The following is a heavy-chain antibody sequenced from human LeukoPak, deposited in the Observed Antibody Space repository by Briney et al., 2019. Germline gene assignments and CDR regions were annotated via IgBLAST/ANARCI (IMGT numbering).Heavy chain of an antibody. V-gene: IGHV4-34*01. CDR3: ARDNYYDGYFDY. Sequence: SETLSLTCAVYGGSFSGYYWSWIRQPPGKGLEWIGEINHSGSTYYNPSLKSRVTMSVDTSKNQFSLKLSSVTAADTAVYYCARDNYYDGYFDYWGQGTLVTVSS. J-gene: IGHJ4*02. D-gene: IGHD3-22*01. CDR1: GGSFSGYY. CDR2: INHSGST.